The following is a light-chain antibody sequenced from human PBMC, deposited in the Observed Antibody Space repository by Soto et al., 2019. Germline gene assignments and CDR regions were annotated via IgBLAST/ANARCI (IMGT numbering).Light chain of an antibody. J-gene: IGKJ1*01. CDR2: EAS. V-gene: IGKV1-5*03. Sequence: DIQMTQSPHTLSASVGDRVTITCRASQSISSWLAWYQQKPGKAPKLLIYEASSLKSGVPSRFSGSGSGTEFTLTISSLQPDDFATYYCQHYNSYSEAFGQGTKVDIK. CDR1: QSISSW. CDR3: QHYNSYSEA.